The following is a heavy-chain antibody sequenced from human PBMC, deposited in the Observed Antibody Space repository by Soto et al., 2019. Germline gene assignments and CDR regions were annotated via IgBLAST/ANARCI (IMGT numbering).Heavy chain of an antibody. CDR2: IIPMFAAT. CDR3: SRGGIVAVPAALSSYDDYTNYRFDS. CDR1: GGSFSDFA. D-gene: IGHD4-4*01. V-gene: IGHV1-69*01. Sequence: QVQLAQSGAEVRKPGSSVKVSCRASGGSFSDFAFSWVRQAPGQGVEWMGGIIPMFAATKYAQRLQGRVTITAYASTRPVYLAPSSLTSDASAVYYCSRGGIVAVPAALSSYDDYTNYRFDSWGQGTLVSVSS. J-gene: IGHJ4*02.